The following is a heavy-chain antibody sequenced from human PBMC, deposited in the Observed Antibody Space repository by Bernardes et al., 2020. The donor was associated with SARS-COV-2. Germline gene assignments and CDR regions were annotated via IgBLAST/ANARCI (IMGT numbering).Heavy chain of an antibody. D-gene: IGHD3-10*01. CDR3: AKDPWFGELLFGWFDP. CDR2: ISGTSGSI. Sequence: GGSLRLSCAASGFTFDDYAMHWVRQAPGKALAWVSGISGTSGSIGYADSVKGRFTILRDNAKNSLYLQMNSLKAEDTALYYCAKDPWFGELLFGWFDPWGQGTLVTVSS. J-gene: IGHJ5*02. V-gene: IGHV3-9*01. CDR1: GFTFDDYA.